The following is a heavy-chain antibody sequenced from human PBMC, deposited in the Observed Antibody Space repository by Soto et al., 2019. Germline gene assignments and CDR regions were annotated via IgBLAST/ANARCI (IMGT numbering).Heavy chain of an antibody. CDR1: GFSVSTSGVG. CDR2: IYWDDDK. CDR3: ARRRPAADTFDY. D-gene: IGHD6-13*01. V-gene: IGHV2-5*02. J-gene: IGHJ4*02. Sequence: QITLKESGPTLVKPTQTLTLTCSFSGFSVSTSGVGVVWIRQPPGKALEWLALIYWDDDKRYSPSLKSRLAITKDTSKNQVVFTMTNMDPVDTGTYYCARRRPAADTFDYWGQGSLVTVSS.